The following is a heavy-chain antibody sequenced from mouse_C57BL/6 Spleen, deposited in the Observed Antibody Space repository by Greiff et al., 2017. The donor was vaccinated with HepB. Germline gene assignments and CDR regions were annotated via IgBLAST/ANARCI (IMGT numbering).Heavy chain of an antibody. V-gene: IGHV1-42*01. Sequence: VQLQQSGPELVKPGASVKISCKASGYSFTGYYMNWVKQSPEKSLEWIGEINPSTGGTTYNQKFKVKGTLTVDKSSSTAYMQLKSLTSEDSAVYYCARRGDYGGMDYWGPGTSVTVSS. CDR2: INPSTGGT. CDR3: ARRGDYGGMDY. D-gene: IGHD2-4*01. CDR1: GYSFTGYY. J-gene: IGHJ4*01.